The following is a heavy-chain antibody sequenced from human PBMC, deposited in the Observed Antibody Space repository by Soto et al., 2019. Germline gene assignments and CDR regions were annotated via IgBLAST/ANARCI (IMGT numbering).Heavy chain of an antibody. CDR3: ASLVVVAATPIEYYYYMDV. CDR2: IYYSGST. V-gene: IGHV4-59*08. D-gene: IGHD2-15*01. CDR1: GGSISNYY. J-gene: IGHJ6*03. Sequence: SETLPLTCTVSGGSISNYYWSLIRQPQGKGLEWIGYIYYSGSTNYNPSLKSRVTISVDTSKNQFSLKLSSVTAADTAVYYCASLVVVAATPIEYYYYMDVWGKGTTVTVSS.